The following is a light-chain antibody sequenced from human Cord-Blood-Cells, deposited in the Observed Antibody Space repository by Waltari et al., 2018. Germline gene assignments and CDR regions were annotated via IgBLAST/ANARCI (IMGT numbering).Light chain of an antibody. CDR1: RSDVGGYNY. V-gene: IGLV2-11*01. CDR3: CSYAGSYTVV. Sequence: QSALTQPASVSGSPGQSVTISCTGTRSDVGGYNYVSWYQQHPGKAPKLMIYDVSKRPSGVPDRFSGSKSGNTASLTISGLQAEDEADYYCCSYAGSYTVVFGGGTKLTVL. CDR2: DVS. J-gene: IGLJ2*01.